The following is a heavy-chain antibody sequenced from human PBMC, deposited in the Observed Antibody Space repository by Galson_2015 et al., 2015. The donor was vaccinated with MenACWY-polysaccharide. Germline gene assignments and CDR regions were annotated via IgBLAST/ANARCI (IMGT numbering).Heavy chain of an antibody. CDR2: ISGSSSYI. V-gene: IGHV3-21*01. Sequence: VRQAPGEGLEWVSAISGSSSYIYYADSVKGRFTISRDNAKNSLYLQMNSLRAEDTAVYYCASRTRFRTGSGPEDFWGQGTLVAVSS. J-gene: IGHJ4*02. D-gene: IGHD1-14*01. CDR3: ASRTRFRTGSGPEDF.